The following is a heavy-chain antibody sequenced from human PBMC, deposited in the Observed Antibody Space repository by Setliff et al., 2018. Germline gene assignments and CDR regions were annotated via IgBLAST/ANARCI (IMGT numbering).Heavy chain of an antibody. J-gene: IGHJ6*03. CDR3: ARGGDIITIFGVVTSDYYYYMDV. CDR2: INNGGVSA. V-gene: IGHV3-23*01. D-gene: IGHD3-3*01. Sequence: GGSLRLSCVTSGFAFTSYDMTWVRQAPGKGLEWVASINNGGVSADYTDSVKGRFTISRDNSRNTLYLQMKSLRAEDTAIYYCARGGDIITIFGVVTSDYYYYMDVWGKGTTVTVSS. CDR1: GFAFTSYD.